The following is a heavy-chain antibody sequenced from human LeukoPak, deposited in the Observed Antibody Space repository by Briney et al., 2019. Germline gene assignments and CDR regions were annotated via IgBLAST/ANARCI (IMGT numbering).Heavy chain of an antibody. CDR3: ARGRDRGASTPFDY. Sequence: ASVKVSCKASGYTFTDYYMHWVRQAPGQGPEWMGWVNSNSGATNYAQKFQGRVTMTRDTSISTVYMELSSLRSDDTAVYYCARGRDRGASTPFDYWGQGTLVTVSS. V-gene: IGHV1-2*02. CDR1: GYTFTDYY. CDR2: VNSNSGAT. D-gene: IGHD1-26*01. J-gene: IGHJ4*02.